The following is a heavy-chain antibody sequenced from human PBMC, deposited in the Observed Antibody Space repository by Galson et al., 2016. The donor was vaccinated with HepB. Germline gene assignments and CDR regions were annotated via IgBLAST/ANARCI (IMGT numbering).Heavy chain of an antibody. V-gene: IGHV1-18*01. CDR3: ARDVQYRFDS. D-gene: IGHD2/OR15-2a*01. CDR2: ISTYSGNT. CDR1: GYTFPTSG. J-gene: IGHJ4*02. Sequence: SCKASGYTFPTSGISWVRQAPGQALEWMGWISTYSGNTKYAQKFQGGLTLTTDSSKTTAYLELRSLRFDDTALYYCARDVQYRFDSWGQGTLVTVSS.